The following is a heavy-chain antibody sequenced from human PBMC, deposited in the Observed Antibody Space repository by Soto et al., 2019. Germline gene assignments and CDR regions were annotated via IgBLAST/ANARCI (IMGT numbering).Heavy chain of an antibody. CDR1: GFTFSSYG. J-gene: IGHJ5*02. V-gene: IGHV3-33*01. D-gene: IGHD2-15*01. Sequence: PGGSLRLSCAASGFTFSSYGMHWVRQAPGKGLEWVAVIWYDGSNKYYADSVKGRFTISRDNSKNTLYLQMNSLRAEDTAVYYCARDRYCSGGSCYHNWFDPRGQGTLVTVSS. CDR3: ARDRYCSGGSCYHNWFDP. CDR2: IWYDGSNK.